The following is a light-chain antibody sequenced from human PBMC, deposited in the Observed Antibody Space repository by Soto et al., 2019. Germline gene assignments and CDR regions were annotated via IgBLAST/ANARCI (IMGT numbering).Light chain of an antibody. CDR3: QQRSTWPLT. V-gene: IGKV3-11*01. CDR2: DTS. CDR1: QSVSSN. Sequence: EIVLTQSPGTLSLSPGERATLSCRASQSVSSNLAWYQQKPGQAPRLLIYDTSTRATGIPARFSGSGSGTDFTLTIRSLEPEDFAVYYCQQRSTWPLTFGGGTRWIS. J-gene: IGKJ4*01.